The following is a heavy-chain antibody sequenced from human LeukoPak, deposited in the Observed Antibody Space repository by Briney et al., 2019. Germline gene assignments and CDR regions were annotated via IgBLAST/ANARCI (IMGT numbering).Heavy chain of an antibody. V-gene: IGHV4-31*03. CDR1: GGSISSGGYY. CDR2: IYYSGST. Sequence: SETLSLTCTVSGGSISSGGYYWSWIRQHPGKGLEWIGYIYYSGSTYYNPSLKSRVTISVDTSKNQFSLKLSSVTAADTAVYYCARENYDSSDPVGHFDYWGQGTLVTVSS. D-gene: IGHD3-22*01. J-gene: IGHJ4*02. CDR3: ARENYDSSDPVGHFDY.